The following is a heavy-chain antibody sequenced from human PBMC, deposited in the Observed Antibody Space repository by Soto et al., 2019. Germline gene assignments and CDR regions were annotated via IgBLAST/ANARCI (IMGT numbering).Heavy chain of an antibody. CDR1: DTSFSGYY. V-gene: IGHV4-34*12. CDR3: ARPHYDSNTFYSFFDY. Sequence: PSETLSPTCTVYDTSFSGYYWSGIRQPPGKGLEWLGEIFHGGSTDYSPSLKSRVTISVDTSKNQFSLELSSVTAADTAVYYCARPHYDSNTFYSFFDYWGQGTLVIVSS. CDR2: IFHGGST. D-gene: IGHD3-22*01. J-gene: IGHJ4*02.